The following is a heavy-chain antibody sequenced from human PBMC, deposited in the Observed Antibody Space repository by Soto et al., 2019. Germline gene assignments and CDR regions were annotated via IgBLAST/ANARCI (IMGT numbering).Heavy chain of an antibody. Sequence: QVQLVQSGAEVQKPGSSVKVSCKASGGTFSSYAISWVRQAPGQGLEWMGGIIPIFGTANYAQKFQGRVTITADESTSTAYMELSSLRSEDTAVYYCARDHLNIEVVAATRYFQHWGQGTLVTVSS. D-gene: IGHD2-15*01. J-gene: IGHJ1*01. CDR1: GGTFSSYA. CDR3: ARDHLNIEVVAATRYFQH. CDR2: IIPIFGTA. V-gene: IGHV1-69*01.